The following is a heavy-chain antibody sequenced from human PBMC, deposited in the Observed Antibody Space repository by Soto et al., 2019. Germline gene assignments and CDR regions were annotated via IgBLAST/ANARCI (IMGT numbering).Heavy chain of an antibody. CDR2: MNPNSGNT. V-gene: IGHV1-8*01. CDR3: AILLKSIIDNY. CDR1: GYTFTSYD. D-gene: IGHD3-22*01. J-gene: IGHJ4*02. Sequence: ASVKVSCKASGYTFTSYDINWVRQATGQGLEWMGWMNPNSGNTGYAQKFQGRVTMTRDTSISTAYMELSSLRSEDTAVYYCAILLKSIIDNYWGQGDLVTVSS.